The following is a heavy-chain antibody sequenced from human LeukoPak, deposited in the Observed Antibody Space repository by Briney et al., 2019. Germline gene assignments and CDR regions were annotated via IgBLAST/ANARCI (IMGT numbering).Heavy chain of an antibody. D-gene: IGHD6-13*01. Sequence: SVKVSCKASGGTFSSYAISWVRQAPGQGLEWMGRIIPIFGTANYAQKFQGRVTITTDESTSTAYMELSSLRSEDTAVYYCVSTPYSRQSYYYYYMDVWGKGTTVTVSS. V-gene: IGHV1-69*05. CDR2: IIPIFGTA. CDR3: VSTPYSRQSYYYYYMDV. CDR1: GGTFSSYA. J-gene: IGHJ6*03.